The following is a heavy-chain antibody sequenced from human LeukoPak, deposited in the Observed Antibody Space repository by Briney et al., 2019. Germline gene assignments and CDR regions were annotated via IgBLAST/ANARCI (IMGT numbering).Heavy chain of an antibody. CDR1: GGSISSGSYY. Sequence: SETLSLTCTVSGGSISSGSYYWSWIRQPAGKGLEWIGRIYTSGSTNYNPSLKSRVTISVDTSKNQFSLKLSSVTAADTAVYYCARGGGGYSSGWYARRDRYYMDVWGKGTTVTVSS. CDR3: ARGGGGYSSGWYARRDRYYMDV. J-gene: IGHJ6*03. V-gene: IGHV4-61*02. D-gene: IGHD6-19*01. CDR2: IYTSGST.